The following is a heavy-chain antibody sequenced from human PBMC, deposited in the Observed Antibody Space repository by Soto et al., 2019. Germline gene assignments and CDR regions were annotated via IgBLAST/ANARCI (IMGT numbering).Heavy chain of an antibody. D-gene: IGHD5-12*01. Sequence: EVQLLESGGGLVQPGGSLRLSCAASEFTFTFSNYAMSWVRQAPGKGLEWVSAISGRGGSAYYADSVKGRFTLSRDISKNTLFMQINSLTADDTAVYYCAKGDGYNQDFWGQGTLVTVSS. V-gene: IGHV3-23*01. CDR3: AKGDGYNQDF. J-gene: IGHJ4*02. CDR1: EFTFTFSNYA. CDR2: ISGRGGSA.